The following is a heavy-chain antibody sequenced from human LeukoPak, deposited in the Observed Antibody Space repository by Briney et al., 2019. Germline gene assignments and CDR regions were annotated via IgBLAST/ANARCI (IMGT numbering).Heavy chain of an antibody. CDR3: ASGGIAVAGTAWSAYYFDY. CDR2: ISGSGGST. V-gene: IGHV3-23*01. J-gene: IGHJ4*02. Sequence: PGGSLRLSCAASGCTFSSYAMSWVRQAPGKGLEWVSAISGSGGSTYYADSVKGRFTISRDNSKNTLYLQMNSLRAEDTAVYYCASGGIAVAGTAWSAYYFDYWGQGTLVTVSS. CDR1: GCTFSSYA. D-gene: IGHD6-19*01.